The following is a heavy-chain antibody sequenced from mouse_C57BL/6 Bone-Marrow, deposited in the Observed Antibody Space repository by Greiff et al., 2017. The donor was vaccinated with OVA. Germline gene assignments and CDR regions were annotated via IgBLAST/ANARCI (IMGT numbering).Heavy chain of an antibody. Sequence: VKLVESGPELARPWASVKISCQAFYTFSTRVHFAIRDTNYWMQWDKQRPGHGLEWFGAIYPGNGDNSYNQKFKGKATLTADTSSSTAFMQLSSLTSEDSAVYYCAYYYGSSFAPVAYWGQGTLVTVSA. D-gene: IGHD1-1*01. V-gene: IGHV1-87*01. CDR1: YTFSTRVH. CDR2: GHGLEWFG. CDR3: SEDSAVYYCAYYYGSSFAPVAY. J-gene: IGHJ3*01.